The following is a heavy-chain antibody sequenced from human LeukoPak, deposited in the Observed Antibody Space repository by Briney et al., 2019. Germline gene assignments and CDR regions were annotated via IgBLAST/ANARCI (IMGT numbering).Heavy chain of an antibody. Sequence: SVKVSRKASGGTFSSYAISWVRQAPGQGLEWMGGIIPIFGTANYAQKFQGRVTITADESTSTAYMELSSLRSEDTAVYYCARSTYYYDSSGYYSLGYFDYWGQGTLVTVSS. V-gene: IGHV1-69*01. D-gene: IGHD3-22*01. CDR2: IIPIFGTA. J-gene: IGHJ4*02. CDR1: GGTFSSYA. CDR3: ARSTYYYDSSGYYSLGYFDY.